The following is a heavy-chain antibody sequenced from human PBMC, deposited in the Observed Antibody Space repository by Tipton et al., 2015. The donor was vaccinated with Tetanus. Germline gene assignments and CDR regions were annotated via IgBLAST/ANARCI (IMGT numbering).Heavy chain of an antibody. CDR2: ISHSGDS. CDR1: GDSISSTGYF. D-gene: IGHD3-3*01. V-gene: IGHV4-31*03. Sequence: TLSLTCTVSGDSISSTGYFWTWIRQHPGQGLEWIGYISHSGDSHYNPSLKSRGAISLDTSKNQFTLQLTSVTAADTAVYYCARTSGFMYFKNWGQGILVTVSS. J-gene: IGHJ1*01. CDR3: ARTSGFMYFKN.